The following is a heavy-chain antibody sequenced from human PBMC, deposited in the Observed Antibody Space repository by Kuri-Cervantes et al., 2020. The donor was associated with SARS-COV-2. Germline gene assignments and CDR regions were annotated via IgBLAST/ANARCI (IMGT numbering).Heavy chain of an antibody. J-gene: IGHJ4*02. D-gene: IGHD3-22*01. Sequence: SVKVSCKASGHTFTSYGISWVRQAPGQGLEWMGGIIPIFGTANYAQKFQGRVTITADESTSTAYMELSSLRSEDAAVYYCASLGDYYDSSGYYSVDYWGQGTLVTVSS. CDR3: ASLGDYYDSSGYYSVDY. V-gene: IGHV1-69*13. CDR1: GHTFTSYG. CDR2: IIPIFGTA.